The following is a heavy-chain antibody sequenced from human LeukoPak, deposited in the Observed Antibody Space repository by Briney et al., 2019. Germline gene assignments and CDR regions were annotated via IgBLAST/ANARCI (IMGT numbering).Heavy chain of an antibody. Sequence: GGSLRLSCVASGFTFSTYGMHWVRQAPGKGLEWVAVISSDGSNKYYADSVKGRVTISRDDSKNTLYLQVNSLRADDTAVYYCARVRSSSWLDFDYWGQGTQVTVSS. J-gene: IGHJ4*02. CDR1: GFTFSTYG. V-gene: IGHV3-30*03. CDR2: ISSDGSNK. D-gene: IGHD6-13*01. CDR3: ARVRSSSWLDFDY.